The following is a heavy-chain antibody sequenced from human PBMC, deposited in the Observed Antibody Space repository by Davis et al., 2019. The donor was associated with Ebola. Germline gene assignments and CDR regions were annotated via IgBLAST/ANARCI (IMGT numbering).Heavy chain of an antibody. CDR1: GGSISSGDYY. CDR3: ARDNSEYSGYLGYDY. J-gene: IGHJ4*02. Sequence: PSETLSLTCTVSGGSISSGDYYWSWIRQPPGKGLEWIGYIYYSGSTYYNPSLKSRVTISVDTSKNQFSLKLSSVTAADTAVYYCARDNSEYSGYLGYDYWGQGTLVTVSS. V-gene: IGHV4-30-4*01. D-gene: IGHD5-12*01. CDR2: IYYSGST.